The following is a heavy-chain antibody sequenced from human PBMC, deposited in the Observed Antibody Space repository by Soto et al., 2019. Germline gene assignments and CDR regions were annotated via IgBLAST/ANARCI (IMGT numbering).Heavy chain of an antibody. D-gene: IGHD6-25*01. Sequence: QVQLQESGPGLVKPSETLSLTCTVSGGSISSYYWSWIRQPPGKGLEWIGYIYYSGSTNYNPSLKSRVTISVDTSKNQFSLKLSSVTAADTAVYYCARDDPIAAGWFDPWGQGTLVTVSS. V-gene: IGHV4-59*01. J-gene: IGHJ5*02. CDR2: IYYSGST. CDR3: ARDDPIAAGWFDP. CDR1: GGSISSYY.